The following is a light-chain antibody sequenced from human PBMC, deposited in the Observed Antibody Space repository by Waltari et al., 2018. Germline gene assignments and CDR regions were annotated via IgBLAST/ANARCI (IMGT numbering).Light chain of an antibody. CDR2: GAS. Sequence: EIVLTQSPGTLSLSPGERATLSCRASQSVSSTYLAWYQLKPGQAPRLLIFGASSRATGIPDRFRGSGSGTDFTLTISRLEPEDFALYYCQSQRTFGQGTKLEIK. J-gene: IGKJ1*01. V-gene: IGKV3-20*01. CDR1: QSVSSTY. CDR3: QSQRT.